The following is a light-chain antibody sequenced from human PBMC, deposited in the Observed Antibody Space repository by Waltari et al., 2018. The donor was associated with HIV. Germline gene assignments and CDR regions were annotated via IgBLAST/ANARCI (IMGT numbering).Light chain of an antibody. Sequence: HPPSASGSPGQSVAISCTGSSNHSDTYNFFSWSHHHPGKAPKLIIYDVTRRPPGIPDRFSGTKSGYTASLTVSDLQVEDEADYYCVSYTENDTFLVFGGGTKLAV. CDR3: VSYTENDTFLV. V-gene: IGLV2-8*01. CDR1: SNHSDTYNF. CDR2: DVT. J-gene: IGLJ2*01.